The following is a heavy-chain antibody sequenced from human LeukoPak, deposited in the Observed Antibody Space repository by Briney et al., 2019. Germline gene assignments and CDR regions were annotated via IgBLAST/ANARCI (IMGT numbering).Heavy chain of an antibody. J-gene: IGHJ4*02. D-gene: IGHD3-16*02. Sequence: SETLSLTCAVYGGSFSGYYWSWIRQPPGKGLEWIGEINHSGSTNYNPSLKSRVTISVYTSKNQFSLKLSSVTAADTAVYYCARGTGDYYDYVWGSYRMHPYYFDYWGQGTLVTVSS. CDR2: INHSGST. CDR3: ARGTGDYYDYVWGSYRMHPYYFDY. V-gene: IGHV4-34*01. CDR1: GGSFSGYY.